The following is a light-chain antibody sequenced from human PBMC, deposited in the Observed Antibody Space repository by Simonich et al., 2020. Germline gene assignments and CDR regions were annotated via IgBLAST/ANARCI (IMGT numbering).Light chain of an antibody. CDR3: VLYMGSGIWV. Sequence: QTVVTQEPSFSVSPGGTVTLTRGLSSGSVSTSDYPSWYQQTPCQAPRTLIYSTTTRTSGFPDRFPGSILGNKAALTITGAQADDESDYYCVLYMGSGIWVFGGGTKLTVL. CDR1: SGSVSTSDY. J-gene: IGLJ3*02. CDR2: STT. V-gene: IGLV8-61*01.